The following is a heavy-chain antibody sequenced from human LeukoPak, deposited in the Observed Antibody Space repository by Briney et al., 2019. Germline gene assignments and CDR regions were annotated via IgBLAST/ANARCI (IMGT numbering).Heavy chain of an antibody. V-gene: IGHV3-30-3*02. Sequence: PGRSLRLSCAASGFTFSSYAMHWVRQAPGKGLEWVAVISYDGSNKYYADSVKGRFSISRDNSKNTVYLQMNRLRGDDTAVYYCANEIRPNDYWGQGTLVTVSS. D-gene: IGHD4-17*01. CDR1: GFTFSSYA. CDR2: ISYDGSNK. J-gene: IGHJ4*02. CDR3: ANEIRPNDY.